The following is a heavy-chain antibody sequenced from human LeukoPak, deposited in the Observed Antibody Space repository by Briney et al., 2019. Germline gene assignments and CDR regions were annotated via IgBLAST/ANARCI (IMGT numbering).Heavy chain of an antibody. V-gene: IGHV3-23*01. Sequence: PGGSLRLSCAASGFIFSNCAKNGVRQAPGKAPEGGADINHGGEYTYYEDSVKGPFTISRDNSKHTLYLQMNSLRADDTALYYCAKAVGQWPTGYYGMDVWGQGTTVTVSS. CDR2: INHGGEYT. J-gene: IGHJ6*02. CDR1: GFIFSNCA. D-gene: IGHD6-19*01. CDR3: AKAVGQWPTGYYGMDV.